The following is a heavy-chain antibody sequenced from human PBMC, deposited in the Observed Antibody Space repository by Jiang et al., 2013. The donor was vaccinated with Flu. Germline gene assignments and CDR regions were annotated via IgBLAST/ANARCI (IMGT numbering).Heavy chain of an antibody. CDR2: IYYTGTT. Sequence: PGLVKPSETLSLTCTVSGASISSSIYHWAWIRQPPGKGLEWIGNIYYTGTTYYNASLKSRVTISIDTSKSQFSLKLSSVTAADTAVYYCARLDRLLWKYYFDYWGQGTLVTVSS. CDR3: ARLDRLLWKYYFDY. D-gene: IGHD2-2*01. CDR1: GASISSSIYH. J-gene: IGHJ4*02. V-gene: IGHV4-39*01.